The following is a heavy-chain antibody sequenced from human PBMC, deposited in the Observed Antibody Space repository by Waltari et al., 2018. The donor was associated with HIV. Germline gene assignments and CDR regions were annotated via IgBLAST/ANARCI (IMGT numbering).Heavy chain of an antibody. CDR2: IYPGDSGT. V-gene: IGHV5-51*03. J-gene: IGHJ4*02. CDR3: TKGMYANQDYFDN. Sequence: EVQLVQSGAEVKKPGESLKISCKGSGYSFATYWIGWVRHMPGKGLEWMGIIYPGDSGTRYSPSFQGQVTISADKSIRTAYLQWSSLKASDTAMYYCTKGMYANQDYFDNWGQGTLVTVSS. CDR1: GYSFATYW. D-gene: IGHD2-8*01.